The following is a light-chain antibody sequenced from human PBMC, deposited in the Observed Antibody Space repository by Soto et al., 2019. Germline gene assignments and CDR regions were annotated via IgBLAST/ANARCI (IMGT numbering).Light chain of an antibody. J-gene: IGKJ1*01. CDR2: KAS. Sequence: DIQMTQSPSTMSASVGDRVTITCRASQSIDSWLAWYQQKPGKAPNFLMYKASNVASGVPLRFSGSGSETEFTLTISSLQPDDFAIYYCQHYNSYPWTFGQGTKVELK. CDR1: QSIDSW. CDR3: QHYNSYPWT. V-gene: IGKV1-5*03.